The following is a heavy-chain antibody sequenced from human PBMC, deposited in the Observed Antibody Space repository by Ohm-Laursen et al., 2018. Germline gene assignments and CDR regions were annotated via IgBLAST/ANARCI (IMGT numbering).Heavy chain of an antibody. CDR1: GFTFSSYA. CDR3: AKAGSTSGWFRNGLDV. Sequence: SLRLSCAASGFTFSSYAMSWVRQAPGKGLEWVSGIGDSGRTTYYSDSVKGRFTISRDNSKNTLYLQMNSLRADDTAVYYCAKAGSTSGWFRNGLDVWGQGTTVTVFS. V-gene: IGHV3-23*01. J-gene: IGHJ6*02. CDR2: IGDSGRTT. D-gene: IGHD6-19*01.